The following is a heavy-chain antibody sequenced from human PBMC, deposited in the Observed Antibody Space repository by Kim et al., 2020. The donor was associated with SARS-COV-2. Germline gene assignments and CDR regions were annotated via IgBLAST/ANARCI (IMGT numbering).Heavy chain of an antibody. D-gene: IGHD2-8*01. V-gene: IGHV3-13*04. Sequence: GGSLRLSCAASGFTFSSYDMHWVRQATGKGLEWVSAIGTAGDTYYPGSVKGRFTISRENAKNSLYLQMNSLRAGDTAVYYCARGAPRLYASRPKERDYGMDVWGQGTTVTVSS. CDR1: GFTFSSYD. CDR2: IGTAGDT. J-gene: IGHJ6*02. CDR3: ARGAPRLYASRPKERDYGMDV.